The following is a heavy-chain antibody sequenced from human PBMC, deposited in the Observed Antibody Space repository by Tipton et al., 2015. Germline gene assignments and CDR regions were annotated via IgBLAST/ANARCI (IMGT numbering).Heavy chain of an antibody. CDR3: TREGFEDSSGFRY. Sequence: TLSLTCAVYGGSFSGFYWSWIRQPPGKGLEWIGELNHSGSTNYNPSLKSRVTISVDTSKNQFSLNLSSVTAADTAVYYCTREGFEDSSGFRYWGQGTLVTVSS. CDR1: GGSFSGFY. J-gene: IGHJ4*02. CDR2: LNHSGST. V-gene: IGHV4-34*01. D-gene: IGHD3-22*01.